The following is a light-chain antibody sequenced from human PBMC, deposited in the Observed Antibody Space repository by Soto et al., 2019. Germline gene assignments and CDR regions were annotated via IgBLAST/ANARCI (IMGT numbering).Light chain of an antibody. J-gene: IGKJ4*01. V-gene: IGKV3-20*01. CDR3: KQYGSSPPIT. CDR1: QSVSSSY. Sequence: EIVLTQSPGTLSLSPGERATLSCRASQSVSSSYLAWYQQKPGQAPRLLIYGASSRATGIPDRFSGSGSGTDFTLTISRVEPEDFAVYYCKQYGSSPPITFGGGTKVEIK. CDR2: GAS.